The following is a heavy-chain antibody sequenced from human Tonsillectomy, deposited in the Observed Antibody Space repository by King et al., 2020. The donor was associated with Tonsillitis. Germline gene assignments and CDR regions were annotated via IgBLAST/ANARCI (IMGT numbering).Heavy chain of an antibody. CDR2: IYHTGST. D-gene: IGHD3-10*01. V-gene: IGHV4-30-2*01. CDR3: ARNYGSGSSFGVGFDI. J-gene: IGHJ3*02. CDR1: GGSISSGGGS. Sequence: LQLQESGSGLVKPSQTLSLTCGVSGGSISSGGGSWSWIRQPPGKGLEWIGYIYHTGSTYYNPSLRSRVTMSVDTSENQFSLNLTSVTAADTAVYYCARNYGSGSSFGVGFDIWGPGTMVTVSS.